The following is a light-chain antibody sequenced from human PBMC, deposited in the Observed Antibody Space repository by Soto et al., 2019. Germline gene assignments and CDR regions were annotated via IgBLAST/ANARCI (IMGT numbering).Light chain of an antibody. Sequence: DIQMTQSPSTLSASVGDRVTITCRASQSIGSWLAWYQQKPGKAPELLIYTASTLESGVPSRFSGSGSGTEFPLIISSLQPDDSATYYCQQYHSLSRTFGQGTKVEIK. CDR2: TAS. J-gene: IGKJ1*01. CDR3: QQYHSLSRT. V-gene: IGKV1-5*03. CDR1: QSIGSW.